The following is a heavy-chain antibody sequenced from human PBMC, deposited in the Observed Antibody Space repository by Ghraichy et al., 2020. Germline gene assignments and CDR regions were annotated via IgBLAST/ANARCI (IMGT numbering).Heavy chain of an antibody. Sequence: GGSLRLSCAASGFTFSSYDIHWVRQVTGKGLEWVSAIGTTGDTYYPASVKGRFTISRENAKNSLYLQMNSLRAGDTAVYYCARGRWGSHIDYWGQGTLVTVSS. D-gene: IGHD3-16*01. J-gene: IGHJ4*02. CDR1: GFTFSSYD. CDR2: IGTTGDT. CDR3: ARGRWGSHIDY. V-gene: IGHV3-13*04.